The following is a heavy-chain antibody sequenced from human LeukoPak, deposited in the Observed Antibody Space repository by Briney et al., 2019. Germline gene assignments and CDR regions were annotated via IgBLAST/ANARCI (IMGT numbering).Heavy chain of an antibody. J-gene: IGHJ4*02. CDR3: ARYVWGSYPTFEDY. Sequence: SETLSLTCTVSGGFISSYLWSWLRQPPGKGLEWFGYIYYSGSTNYNPSLKSRVTISIDTSKKQLSLKLSSVIAAETAVYYCARYVWGSYPTFEDYWGQGTLVTVSS. CDR2: IYYSGST. V-gene: IGHV4-59*01. D-gene: IGHD3-16*02. CDR1: GGFISSYL.